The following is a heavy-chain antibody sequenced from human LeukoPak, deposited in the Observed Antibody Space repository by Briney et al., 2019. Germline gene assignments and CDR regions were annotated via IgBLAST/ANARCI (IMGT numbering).Heavy chain of an antibody. V-gene: IGHV3-30*02. Sequence: GGSLRLSCAASGFTFSSYGMHWVRQAPGKGLEWVAFIRYDGSNKYYADSVKGRFTISRDNAKNSLYLQMNSLRAEDTAVYYCAKDTGPSSSWPIDYWGQGTLVTVSS. CDR2: IRYDGSNK. J-gene: IGHJ4*02. CDR3: AKDTGPSSSWPIDY. D-gene: IGHD6-13*01. CDR1: GFTFSSYG.